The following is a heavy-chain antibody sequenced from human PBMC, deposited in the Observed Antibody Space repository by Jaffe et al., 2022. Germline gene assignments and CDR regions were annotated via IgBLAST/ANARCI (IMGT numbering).Heavy chain of an antibody. Sequence: EVQLLESGGGLVQPGGSLRLSCAASGFTFSSYAMSWVRQAPGKGLEWVSAISGSGGSTYYADSVKGRFTISRDNSKNTLYLQMNSLRAEDTAVYYCAKDYVVSIVVVPAAPVDYWGQGTLVTVSS. J-gene: IGHJ4*02. CDR1: GFTFSSYA. CDR2: ISGSGGST. CDR3: AKDYVVSIVVVPAAPVDY. V-gene: IGHV3-23*01. D-gene: IGHD2-2*01.